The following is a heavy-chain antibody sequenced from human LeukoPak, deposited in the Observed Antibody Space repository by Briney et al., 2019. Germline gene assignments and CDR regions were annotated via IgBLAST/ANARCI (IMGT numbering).Heavy chain of an antibody. CDR1: GFTFDDYG. CDR3: ARDRGYYYYYYMDV. J-gene: IGHJ6*03. V-gene: IGHV3-20*04. D-gene: IGHD3-10*01. Sequence: PGGSLRLSCAASGFTFDDYGMSWVRQAPGKGLEWVSGINWNGGSTGYADSVKGRFTISRDNAKNSLYLQMNSLRAEDTALYYCARDRGYYYYYYMDVWGKGTTVTVSS. CDR2: INWNGGST.